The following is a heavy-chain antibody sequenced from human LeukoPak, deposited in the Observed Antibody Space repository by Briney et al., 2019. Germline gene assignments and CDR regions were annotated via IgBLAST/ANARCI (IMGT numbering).Heavy chain of an antibody. CDR2: ISWDGGST. V-gene: IGHV3-43D*03. J-gene: IGHJ6*03. Sequence: GGSLRLSCAASGFTFDDYAMHWVRQAPGKGLGWVSLISWDGGSTYYADSVKGRFTISRDNSKNSLYLQMNSLRAEDTALYYCAKATSRYYYMDVWGKGTTVTVSS. CDR1: GFTFDDYA. CDR3: AKATSRYYYMDV.